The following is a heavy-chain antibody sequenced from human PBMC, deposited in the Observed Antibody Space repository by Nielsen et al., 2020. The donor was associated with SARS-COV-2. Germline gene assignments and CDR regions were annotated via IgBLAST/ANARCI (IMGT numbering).Heavy chain of an antibody. J-gene: IGHJ4*02. D-gene: IGHD4-17*01. CDR2: IYYSGST. Sequence: GSLRLSCTVSGGSVSSGSYYWSWIRQPPGKGLEWIGYIYYSGSTNYNPSLKSRVTISVDTSKNQFSLKLSSVTAADTAVYYCARGQDGDYPFDYWGQGTLVTVSS. CDR1: GGSVSSGSYY. V-gene: IGHV4-61*01. CDR3: ARGQDGDYPFDY.